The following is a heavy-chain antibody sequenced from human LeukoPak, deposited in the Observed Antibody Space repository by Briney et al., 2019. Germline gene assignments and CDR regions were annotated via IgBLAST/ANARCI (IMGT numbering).Heavy chain of an antibody. V-gene: IGHV3-66*01. CDR1: GFTVTSTY. Sequence: GGTLRLSCAASGFTVTSTYITWVRQAPGKGLEWVSIIHISGSTYYVDSVRGRFTISRDNSKNTVYLQMNSLRADDTAVYYCARAVEYLPLDYWGQGSLVSVSS. CDR2: IHISGST. D-gene: IGHD2/OR15-2a*01. J-gene: IGHJ4*02. CDR3: ARAVEYLPLDY.